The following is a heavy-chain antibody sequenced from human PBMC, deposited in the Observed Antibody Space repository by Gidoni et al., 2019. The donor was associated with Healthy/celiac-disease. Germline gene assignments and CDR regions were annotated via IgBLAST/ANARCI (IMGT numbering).Heavy chain of an antibody. CDR1: GFTFCDYA. CDR3: TRALTTTVPFFDY. CDR2: IRSKAYGGTT. J-gene: IGHJ4*02. Sequence: EVQLVESGGGLVKPGRSLRLTGAASGFTFCDYAMSLFRQARGKGLEWVGFIRSKAYGGTTEYAASVKGRFTISRDDSKSIAYLQMNSLKTEDTAVYYCTRALTTTVPFFDYWGQGTLVTVSS. V-gene: IGHV3-49*05. D-gene: IGHD4-4*01.